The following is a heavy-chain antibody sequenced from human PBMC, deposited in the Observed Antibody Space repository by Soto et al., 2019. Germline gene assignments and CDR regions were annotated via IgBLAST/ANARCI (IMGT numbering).Heavy chain of an antibody. J-gene: IGHJ5*02. V-gene: IGHV3-30-3*01. D-gene: IGHD3-10*01. CDR1: GFTFSSYA. CDR3: ARDSVGSNWFDP. CDR2: ISYDGSNK. Sequence: GGSLRLSCAASGFTFSSYAMHWVRQAPGKGLEWVAVISYDGSNKYYADSVKGRFTISRDNSKNTLYLQMNSLRAEDTAVYYCARDSVGSNWFDPWGQGTLVTVSS.